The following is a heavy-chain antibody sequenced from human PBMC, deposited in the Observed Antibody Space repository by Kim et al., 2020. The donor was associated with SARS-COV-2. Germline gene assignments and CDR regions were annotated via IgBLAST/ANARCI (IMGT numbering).Heavy chain of an antibody. J-gene: IGHJ6*02. Sequence: ASVKVSCKASGYTFTSYDINWVRQATGQGLEWMGWMNPNSGNTGYAQKFQGRVTMTRNTSISTAYMELSSLRSEDTAVYYCARGQPRHGSVLRYYYYGMDVWGQGTTVTVSS. CDR3: ARGQPRHGSVLRYYYYGMDV. V-gene: IGHV1-8*01. D-gene: IGHD3-10*01. CDR2: MNPNSGNT. CDR1: GYTFTSYD.